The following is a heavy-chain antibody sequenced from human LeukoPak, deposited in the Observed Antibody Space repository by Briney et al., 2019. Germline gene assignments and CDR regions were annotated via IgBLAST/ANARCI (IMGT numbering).Heavy chain of an antibody. CDR1: GGSFSGYY. Sequence: PSETLSLTCAVYGGSFSGYYWSWILQPPGKGLEWIGEINHSGSTNYNPSLKSRVTISVDTSKNQFSLKLSSVTAADTAVYYCASTGYSSGWYRYWGQGTLVTVSS. V-gene: IGHV4-34*01. J-gene: IGHJ4*02. CDR2: INHSGST. CDR3: ASTGYSSGWYRY. D-gene: IGHD6-19*01.